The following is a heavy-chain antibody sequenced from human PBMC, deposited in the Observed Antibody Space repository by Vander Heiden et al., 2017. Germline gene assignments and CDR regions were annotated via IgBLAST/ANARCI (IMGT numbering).Heavy chain of an antibody. V-gene: IGHV3-48*02. CDR1: EFTFSSYS. Sequence: EVQLVESGGGLVQPGGSLRLSCAASEFTFSSYSMNWVRQAPGKGLEWVSYISSSSSTIYYADSVKGRFTISRDNAKNSLYLQMNSLRDEDTAVYYCAKRQGSSSWYDDYWGQGTLVTVSS. CDR3: AKRQGSSSWYDDY. D-gene: IGHD6-13*01. J-gene: IGHJ4*02. CDR2: ISSSSSTI.